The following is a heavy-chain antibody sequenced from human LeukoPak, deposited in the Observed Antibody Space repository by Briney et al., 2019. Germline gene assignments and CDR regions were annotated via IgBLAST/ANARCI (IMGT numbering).Heavy chain of an antibody. CDR1: GYTFTSYG. CDR2: IIPIFGTA. Sequence: SVKVSCKASGYTFTSYGISWVRQAPGQGLEWMGGIIPIFGTANYAQKFQGRVTITADKSTSTAYMELSSLRSEDTAVYYCARGGYCSSTSCPNWFDPWGQGTLVTVSS. D-gene: IGHD2-2*01. V-gene: IGHV1-69*06. J-gene: IGHJ5*02. CDR3: ARGGYCSSTSCPNWFDP.